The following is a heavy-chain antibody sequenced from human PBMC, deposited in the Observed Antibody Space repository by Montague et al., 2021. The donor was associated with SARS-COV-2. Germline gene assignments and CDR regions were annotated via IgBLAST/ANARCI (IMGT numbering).Heavy chain of an antibody. CDR1: GGSISSGSYY. Sequence: TLSLTCTVSGGSISSGSYYWSWIRQHPGKGLEWIGYIYYSGSSYHSPSLKSRVTISVDTSKNQFSLRLSSVTAADTAVYYCARARTSLIVVVNEFDYWGQGTLVTVSS. D-gene: IGHD2-21*01. CDR2: IYYSGSS. J-gene: IGHJ4*02. V-gene: IGHV4-31*03. CDR3: ARARTSLIVVVNEFDY.